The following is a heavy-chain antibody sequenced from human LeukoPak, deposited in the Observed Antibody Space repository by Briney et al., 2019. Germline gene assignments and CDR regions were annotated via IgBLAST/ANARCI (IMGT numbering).Heavy chain of an antibody. Sequence: PGGSLRLSCAASGSTVSSNYMSWVRQAPGKGLEWVAVIYSGGSTYYEDAGKGGCIIARDNYKKTMDLQKKSRQTEEEAGEYYSRVPSSLYGNIWGQGTLVSVSS. V-gene: IGHV3-53*01. CDR1: GSTVSSNY. CDR3: SRVPSSLYGNI. CDR2: IYSGGST. D-gene: IGHD6-13*01. J-gene: IGHJ3*02.